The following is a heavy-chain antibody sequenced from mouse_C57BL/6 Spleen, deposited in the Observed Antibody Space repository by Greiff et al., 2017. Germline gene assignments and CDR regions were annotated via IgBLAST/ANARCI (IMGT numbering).Heavy chain of an antibody. V-gene: IGHV5-12*01. J-gene: IGHJ2*01. D-gene: IGHD1-1*01. CDR2: ISNGGGST. Sequence: DVKLVESGGGLVQPGGSLKLSCAASGFTFSDYYMYWVRQTPEKRLEWVAYISNGGGSTYYPDTVKGRFTISRDNAKNTLYLQMSRLKSEDTAMYYCARQLHYYGSSYFDYWGQGTTLTVSS. CDR1: GFTFSDYY. CDR3: ARQLHYYGSSYFDY.